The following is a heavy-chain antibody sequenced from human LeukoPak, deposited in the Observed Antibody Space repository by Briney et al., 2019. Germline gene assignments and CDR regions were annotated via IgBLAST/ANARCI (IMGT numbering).Heavy chain of an antibody. CDR2: IRYDGSDK. Sequence: GGSLRLSCAASGFSFSSYGMHWVRQAPGKGLEWVAFIRYDGSDKYYVDSVTGRFTISRDNSKNTLYLQMNSLRAEDTAVYYCAKDGWIEARHYYYYMGVWGKGTTVTVSS. CDR3: AKDGWIEARHYYYYMGV. V-gene: IGHV3-30*02. D-gene: IGHD6-6*01. J-gene: IGHJ6*03. CDR1: GFSFSSYG.